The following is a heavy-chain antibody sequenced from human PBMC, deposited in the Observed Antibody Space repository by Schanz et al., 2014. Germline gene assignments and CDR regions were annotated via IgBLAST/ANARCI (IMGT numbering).Heavy chain of an antibody. CDR2: INHSGST. CDR3: ARILGAAGDAFDI. V-gene: IGHV4-34*01. CDR1: GGSFSAYY. D-gene: IGHD6-13*01. J-gene: IGHJ3*02. Sequence: QLHQWGAGLLKPSETLSLTCAVSGGSFSAYYWSWIRQPPGKGLEWIGEINHSGSTNYNPSLKSRVTISVDTSKNHFSLKVRSVTAADTAVYYCARILGAAGDAFDIWGQGTMVTVSS.